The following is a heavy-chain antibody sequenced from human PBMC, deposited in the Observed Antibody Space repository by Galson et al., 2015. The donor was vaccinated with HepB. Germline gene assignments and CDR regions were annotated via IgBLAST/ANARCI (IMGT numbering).Heavy chain of an antibody. CDR2: ISGAGTYT. CDR3: ARYAKSSDNWFDP. J-gene: IGHJ5*02. CDR1: GFTFSDYY. Sequence: SLRLSCAASGFTFSDYYMAWIRQAPGKGLEWISYISGAGTYTNYPHSVKGRFTISRDNAKNTLYLEMNSLRADDTAVYYCARYAKSSDNWFDPWGQGTLVTVSS. D-gene: IGHD2-2*01. V-gene: IGHV3-11*06.